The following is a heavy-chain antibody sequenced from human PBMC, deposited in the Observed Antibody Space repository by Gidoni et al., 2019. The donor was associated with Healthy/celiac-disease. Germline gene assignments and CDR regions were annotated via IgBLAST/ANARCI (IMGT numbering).Heavy chain of an antibody. D-gene: IGHD4-17*01. V-gene: IGHV4-34*01. CDR1: GGSFSGYY. J-gene: IGHJ4*02. CDR2: INHSAST. Sequence: QVQLQQWCAGLLQPSDTLSLPCPVYGGSFSGYYCTWIRQPPGKGLEWIGEINHSASTKYTPSLKSRVTISVDTSKNQFSLKLSSVTAADTAVYYCAAGGDYGGSWGQGTLVTVSS. CDR3: AAGGDYGGS.